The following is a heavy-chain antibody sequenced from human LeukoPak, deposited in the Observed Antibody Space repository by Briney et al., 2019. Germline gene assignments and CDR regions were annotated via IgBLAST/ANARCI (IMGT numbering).Heavy chain of an antibody. CDR1: GGSFSDYY. Sequence: PSETLSLTCAVSGGSFSDYYWTWIRQPPGKGLEWIGEINHSGSTNYNPSLKSRVTISVDTSKNQFSLKLSSVTAADTAVYYCARGYDSSGYYLQSFDYWGQGTLVTVSS. CDR3: ARGYDSSGYYLQSFDY. D-gene: IGHD3-22*01. J-gene: IGHJ4*02. V-gene: IGHV4-34*01. CDR2: INHSGST.